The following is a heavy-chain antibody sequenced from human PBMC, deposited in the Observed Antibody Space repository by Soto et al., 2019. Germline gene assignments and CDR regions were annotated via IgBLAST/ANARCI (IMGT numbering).Heavy chain of an antibody. V-gene: IGHV1-18*01. CDR1: GYTFTDYG. CDR3: ARDPPETPSDY. CDR2: ISAKNGDT. Sequence: QVQLVQYGADVKKPGASVRVSCKASGYTFTDYGITWVRQAPGQGLEWMGRISAKNGDTNLAQKFRGRVTLTTDTSTGTAYMDLRSLPPDDPAVYYCARDPPETPSDYWGQGALVTVSS. J-gene: IGHJ4*02.